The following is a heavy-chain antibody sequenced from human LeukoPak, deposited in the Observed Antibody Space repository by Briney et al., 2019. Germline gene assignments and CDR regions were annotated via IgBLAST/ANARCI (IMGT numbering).Heavy chain of an antibody. J-gene: IGHJ4*02. CDR2: IYHSGST. CDR3: ARGGYSSSWYFDY. CDR1: GYSISSGYY. V-gene: IGHV4-38-2*02. D-gene: IGHD6-13*01. Sequence: SETLSLTCTVSGYSISSGYYWGWIRQPPGKGLEWIGSIYHSGSTYYNPSLKSRVTISVDTSKNRFSLKLSSVTAADTAVYYCARGGYSSSWYFDYWGQGTLVTVSS.